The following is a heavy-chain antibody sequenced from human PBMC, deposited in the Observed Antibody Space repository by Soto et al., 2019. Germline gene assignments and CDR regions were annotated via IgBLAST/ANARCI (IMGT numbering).Heavy chain of an antibody. D-gene: IGHD3-16*01. V-gene: IGHV3-30-3*01. Sequence: PGGSLRLSSAASGLTITAYAMHWVRQAPGKGLEGVAVISYDGTNKHYADSVRGRFTISRDNSKNTLYLEMNSPRAEDTDVYYCARDSYGPDYWGQGTLVTVSA. J-gene: IGHJ4*02. CDR2: ISYDGTNK. CDR3: ARDSYGPDY. CDR1: GLTITAYA.